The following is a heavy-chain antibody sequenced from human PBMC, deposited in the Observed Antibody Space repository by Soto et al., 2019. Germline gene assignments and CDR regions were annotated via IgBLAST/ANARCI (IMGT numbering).Heavy chain of an antibody. CDR3: ARDRYRGALRGRWFDP. CDR1: GYTFTSYY. D-gene: IGHD3-10*01. J-gene: IGHJ5*02. Sequence: ASVKVSCKASGYTFTSYYMHWVRQAPGQGLEWMGIINPSGGSTSYAQKFQGRVTMTRDTSTSTVYMELSSLRSEDTAVYYCARDRYRGALRGRWFDPWGQGTLVTVSS. V-gene: IGHV1-46*01. CDR2: INPSGGST.